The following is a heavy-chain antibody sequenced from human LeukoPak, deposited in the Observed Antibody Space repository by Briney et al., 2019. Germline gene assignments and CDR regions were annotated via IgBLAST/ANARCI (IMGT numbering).Heavy chain of an antibody. CDR1: GDSISTYY. J-gene: IGHJ4*02. CDR2: IYTSGGA. V-gene: IGHV4-4*07. D-gene: IGHD1-7*01. Sequence: SETLSLTCIVSGDSISTYYWSWIRQSAGKGLEWIGRIYTSGGAKYSSSLKSRVTTSVDETKNQVSLRLTSVTAADTAVYYCARELQLRVWGQGTLVTVSS. CDR3: ARELQLRV.